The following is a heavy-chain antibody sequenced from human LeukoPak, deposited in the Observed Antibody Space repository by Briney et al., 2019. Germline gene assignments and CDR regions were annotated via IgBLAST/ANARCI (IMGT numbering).Heavy chain of an antibody. D-gene: IGHD1-26*01. J-gene: IGHJ4*02. CDR2: IYPGDSDT. Sequence: GESLMISCKGSGYNFTTYWIGWVRQMPGKGLEWMGIIYPGDSDTRYSPSFQGQVTISADKSISTAYLQWSSLKASDTAMYYCARNRIVGATRAAFDYWGQGTLVTVSS. V-gene: IGHV5-51*01. CDR1: GYNFTTYW. CDR3: ARNRIVGATRAAFDY.